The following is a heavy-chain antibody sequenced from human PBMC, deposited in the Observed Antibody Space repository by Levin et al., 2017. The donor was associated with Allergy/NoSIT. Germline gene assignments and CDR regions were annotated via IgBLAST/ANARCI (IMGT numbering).Heavy chain of an antibody. D-gene: IGHD1-1*01. V-gene: IGHV3-23*01. CDR3: AKKQGGTSGFSFDV. CDR1: GFTISEYA. J-gene: IGHJ3*01. Sequence: GGSLRLSCAVSGFTISEYAMAWVRQAPGKGLEWVSVITGGGFNTYYGDSVKGRFTVSRDDSKDTLYLELNSLGGEDTAVYYCAKKQGGTSGFSFDVWGQRTMVTVSS. CDR2: ITGGGFNT.